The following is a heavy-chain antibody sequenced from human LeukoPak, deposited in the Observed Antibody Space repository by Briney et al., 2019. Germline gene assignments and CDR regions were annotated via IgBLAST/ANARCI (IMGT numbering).Heavy chain of an antibody. Sequence: SETLSLTCAVYGGSSSGYYWRWIRQPPGKGLEWIGEINHSGSTYYNPSLKSRVTISVDTSKNQFSLKLSSVTAADTAVYYCARECEYSYGYGGSSWFDPWGQGTLVTVSS. D-gene: IGHD5-18*01. CDR1: GGSSSGYY. CDR3: ARECEYSYGYGGSSWFDP. J-gene: IGHJ5*02. CDR2: INHSGST. V-gene: IGHV4-34*09.